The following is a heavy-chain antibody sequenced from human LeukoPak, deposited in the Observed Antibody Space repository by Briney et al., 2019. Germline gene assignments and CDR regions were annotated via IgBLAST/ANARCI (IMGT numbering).Heavy chain of an antibody. Sequence: SETLSLTCTVSGGSISSYYWSWIRQPPGKGLEWIGYIYHSGSTYYNPSLKSRVTISVDRSKNQFSLKLSSVTAADTAVYYCARELYDFWSGSNGGYYFDYWGQGTLVTVSS. J-gene: IGHJ4*02. D-gene: IGHD3-3*01. CDR1: GGSISSYY. CDR3: ARELYDFWSGSNGGYYFDY. CDR2: IYHSGST. V-gene: IGHV4-4*09.